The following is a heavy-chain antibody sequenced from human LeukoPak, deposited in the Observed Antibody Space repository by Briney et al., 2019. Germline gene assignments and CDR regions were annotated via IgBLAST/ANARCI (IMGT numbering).Heavy chain of an antibody. D-gene: IGHD3-10*01. V-gene: IGHV3-7*01. J-gene: IGHJ4*02. CDR1: GFTFNNYW. Sequence: GGSLRLSCAASGFTFNNYWMSWVRQAPGKGLEWVATINQDESEKYYVDSVKGRFTISRDNAKNSLYLQMNSLRAEDTAVYFCARPYYYSSGSYPYWGQGTLATVSS. CDR3: ARPYYYSSGSYPY. CDR2: INQDESEK.